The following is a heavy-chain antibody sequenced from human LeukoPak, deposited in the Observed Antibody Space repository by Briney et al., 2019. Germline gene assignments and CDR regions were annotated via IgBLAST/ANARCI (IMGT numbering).Heavy chain of an antibody. Sequence: GASVKVSCKASGYTFSDYYMHWVRQAPGQGLEWMGWINPNSGGTKCAQKFQGRVTMTRDRSISTAYMELSRLRSDDTAVYYCARGGVATEFDYWGQGTLVTVSS. CDR1: GYTFSDYY. J-gene: IGHJ4*02. CDR2: INPNSGGT. V-gene: IGHV1-2*02. CDR3: ARGGVATEFDY. D-gene: IGHD5-12*01.